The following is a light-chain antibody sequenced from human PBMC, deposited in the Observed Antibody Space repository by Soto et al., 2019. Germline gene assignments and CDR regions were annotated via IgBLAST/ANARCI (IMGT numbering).Light chain of an antibody. J-gene: IGLJ2*01. CDR2: EVS. Sequence: QSALTQPPSASGSPGQSVTISCTGTSSDVGGYNYVSWYQQHPGKAPKLMISEVSKRPSGVPDRFSGSKSGNTASLTVSGLQAEDVADYYCSSFAGNNNLVFGGGTQLPVL. CDR1: SSDVGGYNY. V-gene: IGLV2-8*01. CDR3: SSFAGNNNLV.